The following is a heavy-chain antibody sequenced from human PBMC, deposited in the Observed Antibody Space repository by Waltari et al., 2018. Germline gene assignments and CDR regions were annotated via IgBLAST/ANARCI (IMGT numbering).Heavy chain of an antibody. Sequence: QVQLQESGPGLVKPSQTLSLTCTVSGGSISSGSYYWRWIRQPAGKGLEWIGRIYTSGSTNYNPSLKSRVTISVDTSKNQFSLKLSSVTAADTAVYYCARETAVAVIGIDYWGQGTLVTVSS. CDR2: IYTSGST. D-gene: IGHD6-19*01. CDR3: ARETAVAVIGIDY. J-gene: IGHJ4*02. CDR1: GGSISSGSYY. V-gene: IGHV4-61*02.